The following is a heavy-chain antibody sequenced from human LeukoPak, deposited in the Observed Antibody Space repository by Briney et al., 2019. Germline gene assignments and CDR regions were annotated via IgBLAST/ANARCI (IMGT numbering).Heavy chain of an antibody. D-gene: IGHD3/OR15-3a*01. CDR1: GGSISSSSYY. V-gene: IGHV4-39*07. CDR3: ARNDDFSLDS. CDR2: IYYSGST. Sequence: SETLSLTCTVSGGSISSSSYYWGWIRQPPGKGLEWIGSIYYSGSTYYNPSLKSRVTISVDTSKNQFSLKLSSVTAADTAVYYCARNDDFSLDSWGQGTLVTVSS. J-gene: IGHJ1*01.